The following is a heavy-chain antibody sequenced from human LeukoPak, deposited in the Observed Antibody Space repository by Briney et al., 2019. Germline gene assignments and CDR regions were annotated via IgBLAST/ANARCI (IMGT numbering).Heavy chain of an antibody. Sequence: GGSLRLSCAASGFTFSSYAMTWVRQAPGKGLEWVSAISPSGDNTYHADSMKGRFTISRDNSKNTLYLQMNSLRAEDTALYLCARSGGMDVWGQGTTVTVSS. D-gene: IGHD3-10*01. CDR3: ARSGGMDV. CDR1: GFTFSSYA. V-gene: IGHV3-23*01. J-gene: IGHJ6*02. CDR2: ISPSGDNT.